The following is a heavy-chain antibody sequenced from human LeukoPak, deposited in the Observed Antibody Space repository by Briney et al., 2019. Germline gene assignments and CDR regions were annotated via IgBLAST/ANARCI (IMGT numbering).Heavy chain of an antibody. CDR1: GYTFTDYD. CDR2: MNPNSGNT. D-gene: IGHD2-15*01. J-gene: IGHJ5*02. CDR3: ARGRGGRDKPSTWFDL. Sequence: ASVKVSCKASGYTFTDYDIHWVRQATGQGLEWMTWMNPNSGNTAYAQKLQGRVAMTKDTSISTAYMELSSLTSEDTAVYYCARGRGGRDKPSTWFDLWGQGTLVTVSS. V-gene: IGHV1-8*01.